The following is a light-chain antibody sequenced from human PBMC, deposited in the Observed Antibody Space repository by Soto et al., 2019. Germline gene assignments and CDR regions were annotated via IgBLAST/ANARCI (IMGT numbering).Light chain of an antibody. V-gene: IGKV1-39*01. Sequence: DIQMTKSPYSLSASVGDRVTITCRASQSISNYLNCYQQKPGKAPRLLIHAASSLQSGVPSRFSCSGSGTDFTLTISSLQPEDFAIYYCQQSYNAPLTFGPGTKVEIK. CDR2: AAS. CDR1: QSISNY. CDR3: QQSYNAPLT. J-gene: IGKJ1*01.